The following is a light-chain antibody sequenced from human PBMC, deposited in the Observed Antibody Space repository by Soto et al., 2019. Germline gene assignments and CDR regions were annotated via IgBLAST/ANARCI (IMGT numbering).Light chain of an antibody. Sequence: EIVLTQSPGTLSLSPGGRVTLSCRASQSVSSTYLAWYEQKPGQAPRLLIYGASSRATGIPDRFSGSGSGTDFTLTISRVEPEDFAVFYCHQYGSSPWTFGQGTKVEIK. V-gene: IGKV3-20*01. CDR1: QSVSSTY. CDR2: GAS. J-gene: IGKJ1*01. CDR3: HQYGSSPWT.